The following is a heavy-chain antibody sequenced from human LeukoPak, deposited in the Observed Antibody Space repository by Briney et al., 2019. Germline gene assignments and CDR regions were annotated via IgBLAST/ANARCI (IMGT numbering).Heavy chain of an antibody. CDR2: IYYSGST. CDR3: ARYKQWLVGPDY. J-gene: IGHJ4*02. CDR1: GGSISISSYY. V-gene: IGHV4-39*01. Sequence: SQTLSLTCTVYGGSISISSYYWGWLRQPPGKGLEWIGSIYYSGSTYYNPSLKSRVTISVDTSKNQFSLKLSSVTAADTAVYYCARYKQWLVGPDYWGQGTLVTVSS. D-gene: IGHD6-19*01.